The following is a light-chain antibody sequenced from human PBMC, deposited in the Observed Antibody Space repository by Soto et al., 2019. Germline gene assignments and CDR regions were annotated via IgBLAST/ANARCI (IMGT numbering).Light chain of an antibody. Sequence: IVMTQSPAIVFLSPGNRATLSCRASQSVSSNLAWYQQKPGQAPRLLINGASSRATGIPARFSGSGSGTDFTLTISSLQSEDSAVYYCQQYNNWPITFGQGTRLE. V-gene: IGKV3-15*01. J-gene: IGKJ5*01. CDR3: QQYNNWPIT. CDR2: GAS. CDR1: QSVSSN.